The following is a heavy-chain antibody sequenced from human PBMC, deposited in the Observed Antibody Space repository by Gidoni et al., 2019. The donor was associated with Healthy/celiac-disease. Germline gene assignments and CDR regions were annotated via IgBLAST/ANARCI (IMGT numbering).Heavy chain of an antibody. J-gene: IGHJ2*01. CDR3: ARGRHISSWYGRTRIDWYFDL. Sequence: QVQLVESGGGGVQPGRSLRLSCAASGFTFSSYAMHWVRQAPGKGLEWVAVISYDGSNKYYADSVKGRFTISRDNSKNTLYLQMNSLRAEDTAVYYCARGRHISSWYGRTRIDWYFDLWGRGTLVTVSS. CDR1: GFTFSSYA. V-gene: IGHV3-30-3*01. CDR2: ISYDGSNK. D-gene: IGHD6-13*01.